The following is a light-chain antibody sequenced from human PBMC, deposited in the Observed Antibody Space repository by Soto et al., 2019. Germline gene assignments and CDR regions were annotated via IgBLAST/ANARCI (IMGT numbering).Light chain of an antibody. V-gene: IGKV3-15*01. J-gene: IGKJ1*01. CDR3: QQYNNFRT. CDR2: GAS. Sequence: EIVMTQSPATLSVSPGERATLSCRASQSVSSNLAWYQQKPGQGPRLLIYGASTRATGIPARFSGSGSGTEFTLTISSLQSEDFAVYYCQQYNNFRTFGQGTKVDIK. CDR1: QSVSSN.